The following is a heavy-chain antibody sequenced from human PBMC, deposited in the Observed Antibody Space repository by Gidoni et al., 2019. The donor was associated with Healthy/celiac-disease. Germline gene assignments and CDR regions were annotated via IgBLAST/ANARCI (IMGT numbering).Heavy chain of an antibody. CDR3: ARGNRNWFDP. CDR2: IYYSGST. J-gene: IGHJ5*02. CDR1: GGSISSYY. Sequence: QVQLQESGPGLVKPSETLSLTCTVSGGSISSYYWSWIRQPPGKGLEWRGYIYYSGSTNYNPSLKSRVTISVDTSKNQFSLKLSSVTAADTAVYYCARGNRNWFDPWGQGTLVTVSS. V-gene: IGHV4-59*01.